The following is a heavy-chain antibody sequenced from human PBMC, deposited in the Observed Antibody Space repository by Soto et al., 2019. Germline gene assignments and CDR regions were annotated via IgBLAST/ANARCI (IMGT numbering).Heavy chain of an antibody. Sequence: GGSLRLSCAASGFTFSSYAMHWVRQAPGKGLEWVAVISYDGSNKYYADSVKGRFTISRDNSKNTLYLQMNSLRAEDTAVYYCGQNGYSSGWYYLDYWGQGTLVTVSS. V-gene: IGHV3-30-3*01. CDR2: ISYDGSNK. CDR1: GFTFSSYA. J-gene: IGHJ4*02. CDR3: GQNGYSSGWYYLDY. D-gene: IGHD6-19*01.